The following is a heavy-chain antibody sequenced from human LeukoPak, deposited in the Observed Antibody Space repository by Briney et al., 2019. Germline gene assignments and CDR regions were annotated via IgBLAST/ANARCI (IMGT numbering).Heavy chain of an antibody. D-gene: IGHD5-18*01. V-gene: IGHV3-74*01. J-gene: IGHJ4*02. CDR1: GFSFSSYW. CDR3: ARGSSGFGCGY. Sequence: PGGSLRLSCAASGFSFSSYWMHWVRQAPGKGLVWVSRINSDGSSTSYADSVKGRLTISRDNAKNTLYLQMNSLRAEDTAVYYCARGSSGFGCGYWGQGTLVTVSS. CDR2: INSDGSST.